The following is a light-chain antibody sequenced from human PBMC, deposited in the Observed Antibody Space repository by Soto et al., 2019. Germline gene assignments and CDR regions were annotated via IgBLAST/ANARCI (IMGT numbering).Light chain of an antibody. V-gene: IGKV3-20*01. CDR2: GTS. CDR3: QQFDTSGWT. J-gene: IGKJ1*01. CDR1: QSVSSTN. Sequence: EIVLTQSPGTLSVSPGERATLSCRASQSVSSTNFAWYQQKPGQAPRLLIYGTSTRAGGIPARFSGSGSGTDFTLTINRLEPEDFAVYYCQQFDTSGWTFGQGTKVEIK.